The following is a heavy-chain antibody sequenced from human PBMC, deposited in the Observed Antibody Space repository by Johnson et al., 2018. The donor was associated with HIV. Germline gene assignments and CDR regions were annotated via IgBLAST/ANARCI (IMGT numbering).Heavy chain of an antibody. CDR2: ISSSGSTI. V-gene: IGHV3-11*01. CDR1: GFTFSDYY. Sequence: QVHLVESGGGVVQPGGSLRLSCAASGFTFSDYYMSWIRQAPGKGLEWVSYISSSGSTIYYADSVKGRFTISRDNAKNSLYLQMNSLETEDTAVYYCTTYYGWAFDIWGQGTMVTVYS. CDR3: TTYYGWAFDI. J-gene: IGHJ3*02. D-gene: IGHD3-10*01.